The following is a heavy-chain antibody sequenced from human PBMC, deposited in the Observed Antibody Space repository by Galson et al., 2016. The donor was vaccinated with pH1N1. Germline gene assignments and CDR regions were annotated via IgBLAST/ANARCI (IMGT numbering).Heavy chain of an antibody. CDR1: GFSLSTSGVG. V-gene: IGHV2-5*02. J-gene: IGHJ4*02. CDR2: IYWDDDK. D-gene: IGHD3-3*01. Sequence: PALVKPTQTLTLTCTFSGFSLSTSGVGVGWIRQPPGKALEWLALIYWDDDKRYSTSLKRRLTITKDTSKNQVVLTMTNMDPVDTATYYGAHRGTIFEEYYCDYWGQGTLATVSS. CDR3: AHRGTIFEEYYCDY.